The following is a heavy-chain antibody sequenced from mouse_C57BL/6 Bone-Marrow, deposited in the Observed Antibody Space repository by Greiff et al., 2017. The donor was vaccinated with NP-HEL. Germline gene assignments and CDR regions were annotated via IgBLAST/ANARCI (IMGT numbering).Heavy chain of an antibody. CDR3: ARRDYSFPFAY. CDR1: VYTFTCFW. CDR2: IDPNSGGT. Sequence: VKQSCKAFVYTFTCFWLHWVKQRSGLGLEWIGWIDPNSGGTKYNVKFNSTATLTVDKPSSTAYMQPSSLTSEESAVYYCARRDYSFPFAYWGQGTLVTVAA. J-gene: IGHJ3*01. V-gene: IGHV1-72*01. D-gene: IGHD2-12*01.